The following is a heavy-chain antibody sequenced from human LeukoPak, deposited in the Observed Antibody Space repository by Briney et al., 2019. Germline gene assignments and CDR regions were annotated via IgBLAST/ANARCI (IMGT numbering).Heavy chain of an antibody. Sequence: GGSLRLSCAASGFTVSSNYMSWVRQAPGKGLEWVSAISGSGGNTYYADSVKGRFTISRDNSKNTLYLQMNSLRAEDTAVYYCAKDSSSWFRDAFDIWGRGTMVTVSS. CDR1: GFTVSSNY. V-gene: IGHV3-23*01. J-gene: IGHJ3*02. D-gene: IGHD6-13*01. CDR2: ISGSGGNT. CDR3: AKDSSSWFRDAFDI.